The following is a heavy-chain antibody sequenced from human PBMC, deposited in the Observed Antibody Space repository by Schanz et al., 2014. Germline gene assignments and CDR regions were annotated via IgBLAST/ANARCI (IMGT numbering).Heavy chain of an antibody. D-gene: IGHD4-17*01. V-gene: IGHV3-11*06. CDR2: ISSSGGYT. J-gene: IGHJ4*02. Sequence: QVQLVESGGGVVQPGKSLRLSCAASGFAFSDYGMHWVRQAPGKGLEWVSYISSSGGYTNYADSVKGRFTISRDNAKNALYLQMNSLRAEDTAVYYCVRDTDYHFDYWGQGTLVTVSS. CDR1: GFAFSDYG. CDR3: VRDTDYHFDY.